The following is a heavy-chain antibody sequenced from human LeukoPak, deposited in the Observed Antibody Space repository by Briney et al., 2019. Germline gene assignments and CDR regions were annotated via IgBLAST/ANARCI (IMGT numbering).Heavy chain of an antibody. CDR1: GFTFSDYY. CDR3: ARDGSPVIATANFDY. Sequence: PGGSLRLSCAASGFTFSDYYMSWIRQAPGKGLEWVSYISSSGSTIYYADSVKGRFTISRDNAKNSLYLQMNSLRAEDTAVYYCARDGSPVIATANFDYWVQGTLVTVSS. V-gene: IGHV3-11*01. D-gene: IGHD2-21*01. CDR2: ISSSGSTI. J-gene: IGHJ4*02.